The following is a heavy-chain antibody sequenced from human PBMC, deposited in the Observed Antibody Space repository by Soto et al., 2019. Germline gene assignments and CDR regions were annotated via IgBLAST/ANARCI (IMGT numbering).Heavy chain of an antibody. D-gene: IGHD2-15*01. V-gene: IGHV5-51*01. Sequence: GESLKISCKGSGYSFTSYWIGWVRQMPGKGLEWMGIIYPGDSDTRYSPSFQGQVTISADKSISTAYLQWSSLKASDTAMYYCARRYCSGGSRYSAQGRTINWFDPWGQGTLVTVSS. CDR1: GYSFTSYW. CDR2: IYPGDSDT. J-gene: IGHJ5*02. CDR3: ARRYCSGGSRYSAQGRTINWFDP.